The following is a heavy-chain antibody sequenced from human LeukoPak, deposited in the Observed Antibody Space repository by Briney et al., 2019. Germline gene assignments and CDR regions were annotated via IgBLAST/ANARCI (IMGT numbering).Heavy chain of an antibody. CDR1: GGSFSGYY. V-gene: IGHV4-34*01. CDR2: INHSGST. J-gene: IGHJ4*02. D-gene: IGHD2-15*01. CDR3: ASRGPYCSGGSCYWAPPGKYYFDY. Sequence: SETLPLTCAVYGGSFSGYYWSWIRQPPGKGLEWIGEINHSGSTNYNPSLKSRVTISVDTSKNQFSLKLSSVTAADTAVYYCASRGPYCSGGSCYWAPPGKYYFDYWGQGTLVTVSS.